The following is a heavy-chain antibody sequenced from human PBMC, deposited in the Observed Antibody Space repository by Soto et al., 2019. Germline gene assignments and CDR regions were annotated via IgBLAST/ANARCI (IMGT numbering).Heavy chain of an antibody. V-gene: IGHV3-74*01. D-gene: IGHD6-13*01. CDR1: KFTITSYW. CDR3: ARGRGEQQLTLIDY. Sequence: EVQLVESGGGLVQPGGSVRLSCAASKFTITSYWMHWVRQAPGKGLVWVSRINSDGSSISYADAVKGRFTISRDNAKNTLYLQMNSLRVEDTAVYYCARGRGEQQLTLIDYWGQGTLVTVSS. CDR2: INSDGSSI. J-gene: IGHJ4*02.